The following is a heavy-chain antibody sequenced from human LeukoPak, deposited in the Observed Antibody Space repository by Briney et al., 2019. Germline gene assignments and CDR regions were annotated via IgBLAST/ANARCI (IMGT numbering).Heavy chain of an antibody. CDR3: TRGRGGRYHY. J-gene: IGHJ4*02. D-gene: IGHD3-16*02. V-gene: IGHV3-74*01. CDR2: INTDGSTT. CDR1: GVTFSNDW. Sequence: GGSLRLSCAASGVTFSNDWMHWVRQATGKGLVWVSRINTDGSTTTYADSVKGRFTISRDNANNTLFLQMNSLRVEDTAVYYCTRGRGGRYHYWGQGTLVTVSS.